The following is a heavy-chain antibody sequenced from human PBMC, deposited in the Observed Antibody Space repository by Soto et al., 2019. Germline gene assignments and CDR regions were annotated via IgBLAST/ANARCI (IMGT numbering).Heavy chain of an antibody. Sequence: EVQLVESGGGLVKPGGSLRLSCAASGFTFSDYSMNWVRQAPGKWLEWVSSISSSGTYTYYADSMKGRFTISRDNAKNSLFLQMNTLRAEDTAVYYCANRDCSSTNCDAFDIWGQGTMVTVSS. CDR3: ANRDCSSTNCDAFDI. V-gene: IGHV3-21*01. CDR1: GFTFSDYS. CDR2: ISSSGTYT. J-gene: IGHJ3*02. D-gene: IGHD2-2*01.